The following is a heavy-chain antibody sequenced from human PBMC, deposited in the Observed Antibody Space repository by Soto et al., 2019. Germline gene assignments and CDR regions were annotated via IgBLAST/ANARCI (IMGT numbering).Heavy chain of an antibody. D-gene: IGHD1-26*01. V-gene: IGHV4-39*01. J-gene: IGHJ5*02. CDR1: GGSITSSSYY. CDR2: IYYSGST. Sequence: QLHLRESGPGLVKPSETLSLTCTVSGGSITSSSYYWGWIRQPPGKGLEWIGSIYYSGSTYYNPSLKSRVTXPXAXSXXQCSLKLSSVTAAHTAVYYCATQEVGGSYVYTFDPWGQGTLVTVSS. CDR3: ATQEVGGSYVYTFDP.